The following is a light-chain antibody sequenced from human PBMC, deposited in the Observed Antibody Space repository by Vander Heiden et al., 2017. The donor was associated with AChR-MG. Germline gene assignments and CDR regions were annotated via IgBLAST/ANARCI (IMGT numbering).Light chain of an antibody. CDR1: SSDVGSYNR. CDR2: EVS. V-gene: IGLV2-18*01. J-gene: IGLJ3*02. Sequence: QSALTQPPSVSGSPGQSVTISCTGTSSDVGSYNRVSWYQQPPGTAPKLMMYEVSNRPSGVPDRFSGSKSGNTASLTISGLQAEDEADYYCSLYTSSSTFVFGGGTKLTVL. CDR3: SLYTSSSTFV.